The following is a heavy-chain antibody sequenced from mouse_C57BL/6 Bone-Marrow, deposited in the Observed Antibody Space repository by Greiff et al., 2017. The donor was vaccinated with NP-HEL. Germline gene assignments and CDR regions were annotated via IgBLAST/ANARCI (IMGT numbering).Heavy chain of an antibody. CDR3: ARGDVRAWFAY. J-gene: IGHJ3*01. CDR1: GFTFSSYG. CDR2: ISSGGSYT. V-gene: IGHV5-6*02. Sequence: EVMLVESGGDLVKPGGSLKLSCAASGFTFSSYGMSWVRQTPDKRLEWVATISSGGSYTYYPDSVKGRFTISRDNAKNTLYLQMSSLKSEDTAMYYCARGDVRAWFAYWGQGTLVTVSA. D-gene: IGHD3-3*01.